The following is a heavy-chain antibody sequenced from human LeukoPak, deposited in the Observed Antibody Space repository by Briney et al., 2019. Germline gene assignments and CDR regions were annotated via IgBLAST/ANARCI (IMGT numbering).Heavy chain of an antibody. CDR2: MNPNSGNT. D-gene: IGHD4-17*01. CDR3: ARVDYGDQIDY. Sequence: RGPMKGSRKASGYTLPSFDIKWGPPATGQRVWWMGWMNPNSGNTGYAQKFQGRVTMTRNTSISTAYMELSSLRSEDTAVYYCARVDYGDQIDYWGQGTLVTVSS. J-gene: IGHJ4*02. V-gene: IGHV1-8*01. CDR1: GYTLPSFD.